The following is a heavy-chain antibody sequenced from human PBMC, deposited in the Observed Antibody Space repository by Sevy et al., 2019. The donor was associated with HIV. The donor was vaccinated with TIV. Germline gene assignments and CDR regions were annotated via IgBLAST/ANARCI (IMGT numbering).Heavy chain of an antibody. J-gene: IGHJ3*02. CDR1: GFTFSIIY. CDR2: MKSKTDGGTT. V-gene: IGHV3-15*01. D-gene: IGHD3-16*01. CDR3: TTVGFPNWGXEAFDI. Sequence: GGSLRLSCAASGFTFSIIYMNWVRQSPGKGLEWVGRMKSKTDGGTTDYAAPVKDRFTMSRDDSKNTLYLQMNSLKADDTAVYYCTTVGFPNWGXEAFDIXXXGTMVTVSS.